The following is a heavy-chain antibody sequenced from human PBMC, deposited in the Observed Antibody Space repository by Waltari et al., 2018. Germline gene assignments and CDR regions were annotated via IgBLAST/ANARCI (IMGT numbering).Heavy chain of an antibody. CDR1: GFTFRSYA. Sequence: QVQLVESGGGVVQPGRSLRLSCAASGFTFRSYALHWVRQAPGKGLEWVAVISYDGSNKYYADSVKGRFTISRDNSKNTLYLQMNSLRAEDTAVYYCARDRFSSGDYDYWGQGTLVTVSS. CDR2: ISYDGSNK. J-gene: IGHJ4*02. D-gene: IGHD4-17*01. CDR3: ARDRFSSGDYDY. V-gene: IGHV3-30*01.